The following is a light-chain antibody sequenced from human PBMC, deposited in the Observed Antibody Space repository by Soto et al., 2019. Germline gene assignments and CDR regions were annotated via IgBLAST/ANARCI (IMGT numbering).Light chain of an antibody. CDR3: QQHKNWLALT. CDR1: QRVSSN. CDR2: GAS. J-gene: IGKJ4*01. V-gene: IGKV3-15*01. Sequence: EIVMTQSPATLSVSPGERATLSCRASQRVSSNLAWYQQKPGQAPRLLIYGASTRATGIPARFSGSGSGTEFTLTISSLQSEDSAVYYCQQHKNWLALTFGGGTKVEIK.